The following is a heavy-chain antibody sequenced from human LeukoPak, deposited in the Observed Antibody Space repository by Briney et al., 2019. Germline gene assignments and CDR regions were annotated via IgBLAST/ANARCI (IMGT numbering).Heavy chain of an antibody. V-gene: IGHV3-11*01. CDR3: ARDAGVSTAIPLYYFDY. Sequence: PGGSLRHSCAASGFTFSDYYMSWIRQAPGKGLEWVSYISSSGSTIYYADSVKGRFTISRDNAKNSLYLQMNSLRAEDTAVYYCARDAGVSTAIPLYYFDYWGQGTLVTVSS. CDR2: ISSSGSTI. CDR1: GFTFSDYY. J-gene: IGHJ4*02. D-gene: IGHD2-21*02.